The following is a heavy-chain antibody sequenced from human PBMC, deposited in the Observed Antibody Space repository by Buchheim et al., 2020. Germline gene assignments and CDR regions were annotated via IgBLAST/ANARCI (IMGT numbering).Heavy chain of an antibody. CDR2: ISYDGSNK. J-gene: IGHJ2*01. CDR1: GFTFSSYG. V-gene: IGHV3-30*18. CDR3: AKESLWSKDYWYFDL. Sequence: QVQLVESGGGVVQPGRSLRLSCAASGFTFSSYGMHWVRQAPGKGLEWVAVISYDGSNKYYADSVKGRFTISRDNSKNTLYLQTNSLRAEDTAVYYCAKESLWSKDYWYFDLWGRGTL. D-gene: IGHD3-10*01.